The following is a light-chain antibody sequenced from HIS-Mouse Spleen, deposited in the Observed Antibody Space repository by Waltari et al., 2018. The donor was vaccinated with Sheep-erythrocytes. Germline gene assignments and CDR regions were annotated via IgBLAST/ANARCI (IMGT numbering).Light chain of an antibody. Sequence: QSALTQPRSVSGSPGQSVTISCTGTSSDVGGYNYVSWYQQHPGKAPKLMVYDVSNRPSGVPDRFSGSNSGNTASLTISVLQAEDEADYYCCSYAGSYNHVFATGTKVTVL. J-gene: IGLJ1*01. V-gene: IGLV2-11*01. CDR1: SSDVGGYNY. CDR3: CSYAGSYNHV. CDR2: DVS.